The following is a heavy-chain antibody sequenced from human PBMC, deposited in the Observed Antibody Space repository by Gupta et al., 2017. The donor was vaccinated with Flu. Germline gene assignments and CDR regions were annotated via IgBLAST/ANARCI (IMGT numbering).Heavy chain of an antibody. J-gene: IGHJ6*02. D-gene: IGHD2-21*01. CDR2: IGTAGET. CDR3: VRGKALWVLPNYYGMDV. Sequence: HWVRQATGKGLEWVSAIGTAGETYYPGSVKGRFTISRENAKNSLYLQRNSLRAGDTAVYYCVRGKALWVLPNYYGMDVWGQGTTVTVSS. V-gene: IGHV3-13*01.